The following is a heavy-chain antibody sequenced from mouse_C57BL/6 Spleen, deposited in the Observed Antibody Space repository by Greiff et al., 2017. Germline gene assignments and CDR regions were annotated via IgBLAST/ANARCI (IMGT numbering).Heavy chain of an antibody. J-gene: IGHJ2*01. D-gene: IGHD2-5*01. CDR3: ARDEGNYSNFFDY. Sequence: EVQVVESGGGLVKPGGSLKLSCAASGFTFSSYAMSWVRQTPEKRLEWVATISDGGSYTYYPDNVKGRFTISRDNAKNNLYLQMSHLKSEDTAMYYCARDEGNYSNFFDYWGQGTTLTVSS. CDR1: GFTFSSYA. V-gene: IGHV5-4*01. CDR2: ISDGGSYT.